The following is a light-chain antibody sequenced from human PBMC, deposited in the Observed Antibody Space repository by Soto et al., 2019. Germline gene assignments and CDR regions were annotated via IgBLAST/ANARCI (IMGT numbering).Light chain of an antibody. Sequence: DIQMTQSPSSLSASVGDRVTITCRASQGITTDFAWYQQKPGKAPKRLIYAAASLQCGVPSRFSGSGSGTEFTLTISSLQPEDFATYYCLQYYSYPYTFGQGTKLEIK. CDR1: QGITTD. V-gene: IGKV1-17*01. CDR2: AAA. J-gene: IGKJ2*01. CDR3: LQYYSYPYT.